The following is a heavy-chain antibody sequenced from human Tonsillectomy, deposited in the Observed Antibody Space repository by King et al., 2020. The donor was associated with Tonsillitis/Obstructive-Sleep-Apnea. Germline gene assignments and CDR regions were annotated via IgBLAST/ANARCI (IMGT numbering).Heavy chain of an antibody. Sequence: ITLKESGPTLVKPTQTLTLTCTFSGFSLSTNGVGVGWIRQPPGKALEWLALIYWDDDKRYNTSLKSRLTITKDTSKNQVVLTMTNMDPVDTATYYFAHRQGYCTGGNCPRWFDPWGQGTLVTVSS. V-gene: IGHV2-5*02. D-gene: IGHD2-8*02. J-gene: IGHJ5*02. CDR2: IYWDDDK. CDR1: GFSLSTNGVG. CDR3: AHRQGYCTGGNCPRWFDP.